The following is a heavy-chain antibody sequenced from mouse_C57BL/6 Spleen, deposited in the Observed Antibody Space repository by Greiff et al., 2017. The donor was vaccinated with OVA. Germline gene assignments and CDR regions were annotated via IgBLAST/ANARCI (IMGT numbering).Heavy chain of an antibody. V-gene: IGHV1-4*01. J-gene: IGHJ2*01. CDR2: INPRSGYT. D-gene: IGHD1-1*01. CDR3: ARWRDGGLYYFDY. CDR1: GYTFTSYT. Sequence: QVQLQQSGAELARPGASVKMSCKASGYTFTSYTMHWVKQRPGKGLEWIGYINPRSGYTKYNQKFKDKATLTADKSSSTAYMQLSSLTSEDSSVYYCARWRDGGLYYFDYWGQGTTLTVSS.